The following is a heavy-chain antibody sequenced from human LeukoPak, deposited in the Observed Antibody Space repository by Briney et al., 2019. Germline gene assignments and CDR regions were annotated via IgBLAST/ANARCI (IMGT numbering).Heavy chain of an antibody. CDR3: ARSFDSSGYYYVNWCDP. J-gene: IGHJ5*02. Sequence: SVKVSCKGSGGTFTSYGISWVRQAPGKGREGMGGINPSFGAAKYAQKFQGRVTITTDESTSTAYMVLSRLRSEDTAVYYCARSFDSSGYYYVNWCDPWGQGTLVTVSS. V-gene: IGHV1-69*05. CDR2: INPSFGAA. D-gene: IGHD3-22*01. CDR1: GGTFTSYG.